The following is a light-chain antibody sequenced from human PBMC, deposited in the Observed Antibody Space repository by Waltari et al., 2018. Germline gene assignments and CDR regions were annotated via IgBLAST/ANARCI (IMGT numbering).Light chain of an antibody. J-gene: IGLJ3*02. CDR2: VNSDGSH. CDR1: GEYSAYT. V-gene: IGLV4-69*01. CDR3: QTWGMNIQV. Sequence: QLVLTQSPSASASLGASVKLTCTLTGEYSAYTIAWHQLQQEKGPRYLLNVNSDGSHDKADGIPERFSGPSAGAERYLIISRLQSDAEADYFCQTWGMNIQVFGGGTRLTVL.